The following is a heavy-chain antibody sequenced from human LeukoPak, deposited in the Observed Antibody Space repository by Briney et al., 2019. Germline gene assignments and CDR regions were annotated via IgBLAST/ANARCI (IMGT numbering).Heavy chain of an antibody. V-gene: IGHV4-34*01. CDR2: VNHSGTT. J-gene: IGHJ5*02. CDR3: ARAHNGYDYP. Sequence: SETLSLTCVLYGGSLTKQYWGCISQTPGKGLEWIGEVNHSGTTNYNPSLKSQVTISVDTSKNQFSLKVTSVTAADTALFYCARAHNGYDYPWGQGTLVTVSS. D-gene: IGHD5-12*01. CDR1: GGSLTKQY.